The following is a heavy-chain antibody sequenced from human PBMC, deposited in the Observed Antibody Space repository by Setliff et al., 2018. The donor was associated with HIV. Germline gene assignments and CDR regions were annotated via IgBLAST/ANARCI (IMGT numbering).Heavy chain of an antibody. Sequence: PGGSLRLSCAASGFTFSSYSMNWVRQAPGKGLEWVSYISSSSSTIYYADSVKGRFTISRDNAKNSLYLQMNSLRAEDTAVYYCARDRGYSYGYLYVGDDSSGYCDYWGQGTLVTVSS. D-gene: IGHD3-22*01. J-gene: IGHJ4*02. CDR3: ARDRGYSYGYLYVGDDSSGYCDY. CDR2: ISSSSSTI. CDR1: GFTFSSYS. V-gene: IGHV3-48*04.